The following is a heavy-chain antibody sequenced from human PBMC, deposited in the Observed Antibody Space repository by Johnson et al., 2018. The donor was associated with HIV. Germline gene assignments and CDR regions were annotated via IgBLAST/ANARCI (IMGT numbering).Heavy chain of an antibody. Sequence: VQLVESGGGLIQPGGSLRLSCEASGFTVSSNYMRWVRQAPGKGLEWVSVIYSGGSTYYADSVKGRLTISRDKSKTTLYLPMNSRRAEDTDFHYCARSIVLVTYHDAFDIWGQGTMVTVSS. CDR1: GFTVSSNY. CDR2: IYSGGST. V-gene: IGHV3-53*01. CDR3: ARSIVLVTYHDAFDI. D-gene: IGHD3-22*01. J-gene: IGHJ3*02.